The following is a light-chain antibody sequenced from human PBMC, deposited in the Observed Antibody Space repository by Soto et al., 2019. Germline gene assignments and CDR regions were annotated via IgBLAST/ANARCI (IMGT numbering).Light chain of an antibody. J-gene: IGKJ2*01. Sequence: EILMTQSPATLSVSQGERATLSCRASQSVSSNLAWYQQKPGQAPRLLFYGASTRATGIPARFSGSGSGTEFTLTISSLQSEDFAVYYCQQYNNWPSYTFGQGTKLEIK. V-gene: IGKV3-15*01. CDR1: QSVSSN. CDR3: QQYNNWPSYT. CDR2: GAS.